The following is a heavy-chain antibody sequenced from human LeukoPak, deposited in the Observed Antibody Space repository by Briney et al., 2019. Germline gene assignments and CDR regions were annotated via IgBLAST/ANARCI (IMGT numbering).Heavy chain of an antibody. V-gene: IGHV1-46*01. D-gene: IGHD3-22*01. CDR3: AREDSTGYSSLDY. Sequence: ASVKVSCKASGYTFTRYYMHWVRQAPGQGLEWMGIINPSGGSARYAQKFQARVTMTRETSISTAYMELSRLRSDDTAVYYCAREDSTGYSSLDYWGQGTLVTVSS. J-gene: IGHJ4*02. CDR1: GYTFTRYY. CDR2: INPSGGSA.